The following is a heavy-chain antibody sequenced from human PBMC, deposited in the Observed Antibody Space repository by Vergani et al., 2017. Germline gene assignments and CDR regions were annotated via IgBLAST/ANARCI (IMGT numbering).Heavy chain of an antibody. V-gene: IGHV4-30-2*01. Sequence: QLQLQESGPGLVKPSETLSLTCTVSGGSISSSSYYWGWIRQPPGKGLEWIGYIYHSGSTYYNPSLKSRVTISVDRSKNQFSLKLSSVTAADTAVYYCARGWYCGGDCYSPLVYWGQGTLVTVSS. CDR2: IYHSGST. J-gene: IGHJ4*02. CDR3: ARGWYCGGDCYSPLVY. D-gene: IGHD2-21*02. CDR1: GGSISSSSYY.